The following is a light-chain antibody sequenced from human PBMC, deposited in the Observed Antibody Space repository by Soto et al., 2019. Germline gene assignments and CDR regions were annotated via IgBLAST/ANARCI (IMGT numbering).Light chain of an antibody. CDR3: SLYISGSTYV. J-gene: IGLJ1*01. CDR2: HVT. Sequence: QSALTQPASVSGSPGQSITISCTGTSSDIGHYDYVSWYQQHPGKAPKLMIYHVTYRPSGVPDRFSGSKSGSTASLTISGLQAEDEADYYCSLYISGSTYVFGTGTKLTVL. V-gene: IGLV2-14*03. CDR1: SSDIGHYDY.